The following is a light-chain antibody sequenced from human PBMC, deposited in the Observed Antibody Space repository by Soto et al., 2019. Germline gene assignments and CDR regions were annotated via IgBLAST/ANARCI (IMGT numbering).Light chain of an antibody. Sequence: PGERSSLSCGASQSITSSFLAWYQQKPGQAPRLLIYGASSRATGIPDRFSGTGSETDFTLTTNRLEPEDFAVYYCQQYENSPITFGQGTRLEIK. CDR3: QQYENSPIT. J-gene: IGKJ5*01. CDR2: GAS. V-gene: IGKV3-20*01. CDR1: QSITSSF.